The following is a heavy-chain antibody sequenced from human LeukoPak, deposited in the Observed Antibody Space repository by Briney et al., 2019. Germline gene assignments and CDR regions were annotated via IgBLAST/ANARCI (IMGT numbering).Heavy chain of an antibody. CDR2: MYNSGST. Sequence: SETLSLTCSVSGGSISGSYWSWIRQPPGKGLEWVAYMYNSGSTNYNPSLKSRVTISIDTSKNQFSLKLSSLTAADTAIYYCARGIESYGDYGYWGQGILVAVSS. CDR3: ARGIESYGDYGY. D-gene: IGHD4-17*01. J-gene: IGHJ4*02. V-gene: IGHV4-59*01. CDR1: GGSISGSY.